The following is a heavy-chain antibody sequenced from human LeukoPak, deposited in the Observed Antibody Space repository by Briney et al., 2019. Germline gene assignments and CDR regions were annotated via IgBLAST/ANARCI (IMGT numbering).Heavy chain of an antibody. CDR3: ARGYGSCADY. D-gene: IGHD1-26*01. Sequence: PGGSLRLSCAASGFTFSNYWMHWVRQAPGKGLVWVSRISSDGSSTSYADSVKGRFTISSDNAENTLYLQMNSLRAEDTAVYYCARGYGSCADYWGQGTLVTVSS. CDR1: GFTFSNYW. CDR2: ISSDGSST. V-gene: IGHV3-74*01. J-gene: IGHJ4*02.